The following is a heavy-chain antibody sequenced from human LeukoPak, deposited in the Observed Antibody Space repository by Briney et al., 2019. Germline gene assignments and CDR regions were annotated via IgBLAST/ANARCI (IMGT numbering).Heavy chain of an antibody. J-gene: IGHJ4*02. D-gene: IGHD5-12*01. CDR2: INPKSGGT. CDR1: GYTFTGYY. Sequence: ASVKVSCKASGYTFTGYYIHWVRQAPGQGLEWMGWINPKSGGTNYAQKFQGRVTMTRDTSISTAYMELSRLRSDDTAVYYCASVTLSAYDGDYRGRGTLVTVSS. V-gene: IGHV1-2*02. CDR3: ASVTLSAYDGDY.